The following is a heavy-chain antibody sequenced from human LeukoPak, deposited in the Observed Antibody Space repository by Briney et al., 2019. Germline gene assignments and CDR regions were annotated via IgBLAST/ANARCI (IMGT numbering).Heavy chain of an antibody. J-gene: IGHJ4*02. D-gene: IGHD3-22*01. CDR2: ISWNSGSI. CDR1: GFTFDDYA. V-gene: IGHV3-9*01. CDR3: AKIGYYDSSGPYPYYFDY. Sequence: PGRSLRLSCAASGFTFDDYAMPWVRQAPGKGLEWVSGISWNSGSIGYADSVKGRFTISRDNAKNSLYLQMNSLRAEDTALYYCAKIGYYDSSGPYPYYFDYWGQGTLVTVSS.